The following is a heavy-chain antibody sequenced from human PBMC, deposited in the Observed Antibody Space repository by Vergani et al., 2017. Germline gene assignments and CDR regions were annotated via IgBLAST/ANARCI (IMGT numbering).Heavy chain of an antibody. J-gene: IGHJ6*02. D-gene: IGHD4-23*01. Sequence: EVQLLESGGSLKQPGGSVRLSCAASGFTFSTYAMHWVRQAPGKGLEWVSALTGGGGSTYYADSFKGRFIISRDNSRDTLYLQMNSLRVEDTAIYYCAKARDPNFKGGNCYSYYYGFYRLGQGTTVTVSS. CDR2: LTGGGGST. CDR3: AKARDPNFKGGNCYSYYYGFYR. CDR1: GFTFSTYA. V-gene: IGHV3-23*01.